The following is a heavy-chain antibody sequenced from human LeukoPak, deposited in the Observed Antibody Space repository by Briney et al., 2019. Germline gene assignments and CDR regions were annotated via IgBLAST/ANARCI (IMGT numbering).Heavy chain of an antibody. Sequence: GGSLRLSCAVSGLTFSSYSMNWVRQAPGKGLEWVSSISSSSSYIYYADSVKGRFTICRDNAKNSLYLQMNSLRAEDTAVYYCASCPDFDFHNAFDIWGQGTMVTVSS. CDR3: ASCPDFDFHNAFDI. CDR2: ISSSSSYI. J-gene: IGHJ3*02. CDR1: GLTFSSYS. D-gene: IGHD3-9*01. V-gene: IGHV3-21*01.